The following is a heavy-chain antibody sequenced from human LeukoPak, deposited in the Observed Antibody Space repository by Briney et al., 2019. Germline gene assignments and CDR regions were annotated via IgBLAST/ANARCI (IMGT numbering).Heavy chain of an antibody. CDR1: GFTFSSYA. CDR2: ISYDGSNK. V-gene: IGHV3-30-3*01. D-gene: IGHD2-15*01. J-gene: IGHJ6*02. CDR3: ARDPCSGGSCYYYYYGMDV. Sequence: GGSLRLSCAASGFTFSSYAMHWVRQAPGKGLEWVAVISYDGSNKYYADSVKGRFTISRDNSKNTLYLQMNSLRAEDTAVYYCARDPCSGGSCYYYYYGMDVWGQGTTVTVSS.